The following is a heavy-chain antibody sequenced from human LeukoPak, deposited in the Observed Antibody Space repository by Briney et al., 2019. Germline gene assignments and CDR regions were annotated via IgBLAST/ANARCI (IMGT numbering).Heavy chain of an antibody. D-gene: IGHD1-1*01. V-gene: IGHV3-33*01. CDR3: ARDMGTTRLDL. CDR1: GLTFSSYG. CDR2: IWYDGSNK. Sequence: GGSLRLSCAAPGLTFSSYGMHWVRQAPGKGLEWVAVIWYDGSNKYYADSVKGRFTISRDNSKNTLYLQVSSLRADDTAVYYCARDMGTTRLDLWGQGTLVTVSS. J-gene: IGHJ5*02.